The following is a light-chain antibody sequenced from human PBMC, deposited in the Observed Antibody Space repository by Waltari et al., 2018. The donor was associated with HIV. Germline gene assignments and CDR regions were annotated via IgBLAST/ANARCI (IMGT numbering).Light chain of an antibody. CDR3: QAFGGT. CDR2: DAS. Sequence: VMTQSPATLSVSPGQRATLSCGASQSVRNRLAWYQQRPGQSPRLRIYDASTRATGVPDRFSASGSGTEFTLTITSLQSEDFALYYCQAFGGTFGPGTRV. V-gene: IGKV3-15*01. J-gene: IGKJ3*01. CDR1: QSVRNR.